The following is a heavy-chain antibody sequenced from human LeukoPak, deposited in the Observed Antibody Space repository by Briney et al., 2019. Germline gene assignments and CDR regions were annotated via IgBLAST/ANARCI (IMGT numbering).Heavy chain of an antibody. J-gene: IGHJ6*02. D-gene: IGHD6-19*01. CDR1: GGSISSSSYY. Sequence: SETLSLTCTVSGGSISSSSYYWSWIRQPPGKGLEWIGEINHSGSTNYNPSLKSRVTISVDTSKNQFSLKLSSVTAADTAVYYCARGVAVALFNYYYYGMDVWGQGTTVTVSS. V-gene: IGHV4-39*07. CDR2: INHSGST. CDR3: ARGVAVALFNYYYYGMDV.